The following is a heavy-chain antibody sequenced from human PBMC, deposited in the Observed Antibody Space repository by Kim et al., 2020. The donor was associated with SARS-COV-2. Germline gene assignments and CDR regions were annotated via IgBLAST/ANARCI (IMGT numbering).Heavy chain of an antibody. D-gene: IGHD3-10*01. Sequence: SVKVSCKASGGTFSSYAISWVRQAPGQGLEWMGRIIPIFGTANYAQKFQGRVTITADESTSTAYMELSSLRSEDTAVYYCARSYGSGSYLSYYYYYGMDVWGQGTTVTVSS. CDR2: IIPIFGTA. V-gene: IGHV1-69*13. CDR3: ARSYGSGSYLSYYYYYGMDV. J-gene: IGHJ6*02. CDR1: GGTFSSYA.